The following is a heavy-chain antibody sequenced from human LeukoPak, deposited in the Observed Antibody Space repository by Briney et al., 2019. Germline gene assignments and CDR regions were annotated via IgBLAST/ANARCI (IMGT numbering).Heavy chain of an antibody. CDR2: IIPIFGTA. D-gene: IGHD1-26*01. CDR3: ARPTGIVGARNAFDI. V-gene: IGHV1-69*05. CDR1: GGTFSSYA. Sequence: GASVKVSCKASGGTFSSYAISWVRQAPGQGLEWMGGIIPIFGTANYAQKFQGRVTITTDESTSTAYMELSSLRSEDTAVYYCARPTGIVGARNAFDIWGQGTMVTVSS. J-gene: IGHJ3*02.